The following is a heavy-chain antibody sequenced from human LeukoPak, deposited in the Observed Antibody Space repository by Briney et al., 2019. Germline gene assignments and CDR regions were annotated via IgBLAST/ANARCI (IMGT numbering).Heavy chain of an antibody. CDR1: GFTFSDYA. D-gene: IGHD6-13*01. CDR3: AKEGGYSSTWY. J-gene: IGHJ4*02. CDR2: ISGSGDRK. V-gene: IGHV3-23*01. Sequence: LPGGSLRLSCAASGFTFSDYALGWVRQAPGKGLEWVSGISGSGDRKDYADSVKGRVTISRDNRKNTLHLEMSSLRVEDTAVYYCAKEGGYSSTWYWGQGTLVTVSS.